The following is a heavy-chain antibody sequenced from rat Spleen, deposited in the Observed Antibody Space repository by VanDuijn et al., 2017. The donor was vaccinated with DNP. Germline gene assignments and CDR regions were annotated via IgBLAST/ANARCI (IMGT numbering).Heavy chain of an antibody. Sequence: EVQLVESGGGLVQPGNSLKLSCAASGFTFGDYAMAWVRQAPKKGLEWVASISSTGGSTSYRDSVKGRFTISRDNAKSILYLQMDSLRSEDTATFYCTTDFERGYWGQGVMVTVSS. CDR3: TTDFERGY. CDR1: GFTFGDYA. V-gene: IGHV5-20*01. J-gene: IGHJ2*01. D-gene: IGHD1-11*01. CDR2: ISSTGGST.